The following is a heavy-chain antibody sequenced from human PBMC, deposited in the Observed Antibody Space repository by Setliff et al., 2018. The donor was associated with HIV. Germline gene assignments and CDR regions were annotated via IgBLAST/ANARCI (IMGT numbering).Heavy chain of an antibody. D-gene: IGHD5-18*01. CDR1: GASFSGYY. CDR3: ARERSRGYTDPPRFDY. V-gene: IGHV4-34*01. Sequence: SETLSLTCAVYGASFSGYYWSWIRQPPGKGLEWIGEINHSGSTNYNPSLKSRVTISVDTSKNQFSLRLTSVTAADTAVYYCARERSRGYTDPPRFDYWGQGTLVTVSS. J-gene: IGHJ4*02. CDR2: INHSGST.